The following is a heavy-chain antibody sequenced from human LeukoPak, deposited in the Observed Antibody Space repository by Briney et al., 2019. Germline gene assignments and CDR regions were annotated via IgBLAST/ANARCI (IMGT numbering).Heavy chain of an antibody. V-gene: IGHV3-23*01. CDR1: GFTFSSYA. CDR3: AKGDGETYYYYYGMDV. CDR2: ISGSGGST. J-gene: IGHJ6*02. D-gene: IGHD4-17*01. Sequence: GGSLRLSCAASGFTFSSYAMSWVRQAPGKGLEWVSAISGSGGSTYYADSVKGRFTISRDNSKNTLYLQMNSLRAEDTAVYYCAKGDGETYYYYYGMDVWGQGTTVIVSS.